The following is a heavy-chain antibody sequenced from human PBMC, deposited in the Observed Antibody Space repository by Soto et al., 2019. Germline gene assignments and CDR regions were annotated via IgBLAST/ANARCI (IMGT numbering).Heavy chain of an antibody. CDR2: ISWNRGSI. Sequence: DVQLVESGGGLVQPGRSLRLSCAASGFTFDDYAMHWVRQAPGKGLEWVSGISWNRGSIGYADSVKGRFTISRDNAKNSLYLQMNSLRAEDTALYYCAKDSSPAAGTRKNWFDPWGQGTLVTVSS. CDR3: AKDSSPAAGTRKNWFDP. D-gene: IGHD6-13*01. V-gene: IGHV3-9*01. J-gene: IGHJ5*02. CDR1: GFTFDDYA.